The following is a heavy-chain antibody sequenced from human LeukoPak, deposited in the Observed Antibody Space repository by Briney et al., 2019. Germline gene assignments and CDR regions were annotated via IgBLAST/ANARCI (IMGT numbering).Heavy chain of an antibody. CDR1: GFTFSSYS. V-gene: IGHV3-21*01. CDR2: ISSSSSYI. Sequence: GGSLRLSCAASGFTFSSYSMNWARQAPGKGLEWVSSISSSSSYIYYADSVKGRFTISRDNAKNSLYLQMNSLRAEDTAVYYCARDPGYSYGYAFDYWGQGTLVTVSS. J-gene: IGHJ4*02. CDR3: ARDPGYSYGYAFDY. D-gene: IGHD5-18*01.